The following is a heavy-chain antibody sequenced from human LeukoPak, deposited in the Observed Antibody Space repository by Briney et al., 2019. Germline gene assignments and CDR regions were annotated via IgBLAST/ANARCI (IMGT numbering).Heavy chain of an antibody. J-gene: IGHJ4*02. V-gene: IGHV5-51*01. D-gene: IGHD3-3*01. Sequence: GESLKIYCXGSGYTFSSYWIGWVRQMPGKGLEWMGIIYPGDSDTRYSPSLQGQVTISVDTSIGTAYLQWSSLKASDTAIYYCARQNDFRLDYWGQGTLVTVSS. CDR1: GYTFSSYW. CDR2: IYPGDSDT. CDR3: ARQNDFRLDY.